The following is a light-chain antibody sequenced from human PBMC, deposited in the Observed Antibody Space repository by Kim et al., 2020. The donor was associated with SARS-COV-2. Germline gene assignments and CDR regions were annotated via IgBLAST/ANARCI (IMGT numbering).Light chain of an antibody. J-gene: IGLJ3*02. V-gene: IGLV6-57*03. CDR2: EDD. Sequence: GNAVTMHCTRSSGSIDDNYVQLYHQLHGGVPTTVIYEDDQRPSGVSDRFSGSLDNSSNSASLTISGLKTEDEADYYCQSYNRSNVVFGGGTQLTVL. CDR1: SGSIDDNY. CDR3: QSYNRSNVV.